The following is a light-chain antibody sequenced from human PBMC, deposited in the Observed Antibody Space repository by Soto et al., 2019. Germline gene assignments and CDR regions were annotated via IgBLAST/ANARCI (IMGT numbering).Light chain of an antibody. CDR3: PQYNNWPPGRT. CDR1: QSVSSS. CDR2: GAS. J-gene: IGKJ1*01. V-gene: IGKV3-15*01. Sequence: IVMTQFPATLSVSPGERATLSCRASQSVSSSLPWYQQKPVQAPRLLIDGASTRATGLPARLSSSGSTTDFALTISSLQSEDFPVNTRPQYNNWPPGRTFGQRTKVDI.